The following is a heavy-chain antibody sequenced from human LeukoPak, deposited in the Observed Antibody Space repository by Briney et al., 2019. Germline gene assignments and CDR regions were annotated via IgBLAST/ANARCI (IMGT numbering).Heavy chain of an antibody. D-gene: IGHD4-17*01. CDR2: ISSSSSYI. CDR3: EAALMTTVTTMIL. J-gene: IGHJ4*02. Sequence: GGSLRLSCAASGFTFSSYSMNWVRQAPGKRLEWVSSISSSSSYIYYADSVKGRFTISRDNAKNSLYLQMNSLRAEDTAVYYCEAALMTTVTTMILWGQGTLVTVSS. V-gene: IGHV3-21*01. CDR1: GFTFSSYS.